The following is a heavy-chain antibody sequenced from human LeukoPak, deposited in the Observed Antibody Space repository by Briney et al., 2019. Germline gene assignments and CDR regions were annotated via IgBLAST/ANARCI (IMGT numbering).Heavy chain of an antibody. Sequence: SETPSLTCAVYGGSFSGYYWSWIRQHPGKGLEWIGYIYYSGSTYYNPSLKSRVTISVDTSKNQFSLKLSSVTAADTAVYYCARDLRSSSSSGINYYGMDVWGQGTTVTVSS. CDR3: ARDLRSSSSSGINYYGMDV. CDR2: IYYSGST. V-gene: IGHV4-31*11. CDR1: GGSFSGYY. D-gene: IGHD6-6*01. J-gene: IGHJ6*02.